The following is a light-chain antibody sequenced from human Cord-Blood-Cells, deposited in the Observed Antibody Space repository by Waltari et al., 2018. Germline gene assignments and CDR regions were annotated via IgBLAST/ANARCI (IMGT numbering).Light chain of an antibody. CDR1: QSVSSY. Sequence: EIVLPQSPATLSLSPGERANLSCRASQSVSSYLAWYQQKPGQAPRLLIYDASNRATGIPARFSGSGPGTDFTLTISSLEPEDFAVYYCQQRSNWHTFGPGTKVDIK. CDR3: QQRSNWHT. CDR2: DAS. J-gene: IGKJ3*01. V-gene: IGKV3D-11*02.